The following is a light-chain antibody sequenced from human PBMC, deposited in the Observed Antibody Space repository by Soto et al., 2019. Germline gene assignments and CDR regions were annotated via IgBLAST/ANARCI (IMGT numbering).Light chain of an antibody. CDR3: NSYTSSSTLLYV. CDR2: EVS. J-gene: IGLJ1*01. V-gene: IGLV2-14*01. Sequence: QSVLTQPASVSGSPGQSITISCTGTSSDVGGYNYVSWYQQHPGKAPKLMIYEVSNRPSGVSNRFSGSKSGNTASLTISGLQAEDEADYYCNSYTSSSTLLYVFGPGTKLTVL. CDR1: SSDVGGYNY.